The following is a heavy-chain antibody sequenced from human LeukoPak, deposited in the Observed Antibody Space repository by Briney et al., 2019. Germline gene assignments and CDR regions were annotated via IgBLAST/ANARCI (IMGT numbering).Heavy chain of an antibody. D-gene: IGHD4-17*01. CDR3: ARGPGTATTPLDY. CDR2: ISSNGGST. V-gene: IGHV3-64*01. J-gene: IGHJ4*02. Sequence: GGSLRLSCAASGFTFSSYAMHWVRQAPGKGLEYVSAISSNGGSTYYANSVKGRFTISRDNSKNTLYLQMGSLRAEDMAVYYCARGPGTATTPLDYWGQGTLVTVSS. CDR1: GFTFSSYA.